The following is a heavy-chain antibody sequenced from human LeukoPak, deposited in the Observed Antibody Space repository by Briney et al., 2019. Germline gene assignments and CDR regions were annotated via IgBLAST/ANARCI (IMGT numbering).Heavy chain of an antibody. J-gene: IGHJ5*02. CDR1: GGFISSYY. CDR2: IHYTGST. V-gene: IGHV4-59*01. D-gene: IGHD3-10*01. CDR3: ARGGYYGSGNDFRFDP. Sequence: SETLSLTCTVSGGFISSYYWSWIRQSPGKGLECIGYIHYTGSTNYNPSLKSRVTISVETSKNQFSLKLKSVTAADAAVYYCARGGYYGSGNDFRFDPWGQGTLVTVSS.